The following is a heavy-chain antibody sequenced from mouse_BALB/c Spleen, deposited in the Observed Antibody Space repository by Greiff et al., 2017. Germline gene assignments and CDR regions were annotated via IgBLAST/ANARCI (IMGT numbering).Heavy chain of an antibody. Sequence: VQLQQSGAELMKPGASVKISCKATGYTFSSYWIEWVKQTPGHGLEWIGEILPGSGSTNYNEKFKGKATFTADTSSNTAYMQLSSLTSEDSAVYYCARSDYYGSYYAMDYWGQGTSVTVSS. J-gene: IGHJ4*01. CDR2: ILPGSGST. D-gene: IGHD1-2*01. CDR3: ARSDYYGSYYAMDY. CDR1: GYTFSSYW. V-gene: IGHV1-9*01.